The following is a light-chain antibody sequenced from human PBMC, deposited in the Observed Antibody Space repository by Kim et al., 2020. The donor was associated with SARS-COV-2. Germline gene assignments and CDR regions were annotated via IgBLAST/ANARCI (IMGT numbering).Light chain of an antibody. Sequence: VSHGQTASITCSGGKLGDKYACWYQQKPGQSPVLVIYQDSKRPSGIPERFSGSNSGNTATLTISGTQAMDEADYYCQAWDSSTVVFGGGTQLTVL. J-gene: IGLJ2*01. CDR1: KLGDKY. CDR2: QDS. V-gene: IGLV3-1*01. CDR3: QAWDSSTVV.